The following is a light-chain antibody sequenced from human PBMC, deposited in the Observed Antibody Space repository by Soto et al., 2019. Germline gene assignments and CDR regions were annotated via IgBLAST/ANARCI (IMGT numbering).Light chain of an antibody. Sequence: QSALTQPASVSGSPGQSSTISCTGSTSDVGAYNYVSWYKHHPGQAPQLMIYEVSNRPSGVSNRFSGSKSGNTASLTISGLQADDEGDYYCSSKTSSSSPFVFGTGTKLTV. CDR1: TSDVGAYNY. J-gene: IGLJ1*01. CDR3: SSKTSSSSPFV. V-gene: IGLV2-14*01. CDR2: EVS.